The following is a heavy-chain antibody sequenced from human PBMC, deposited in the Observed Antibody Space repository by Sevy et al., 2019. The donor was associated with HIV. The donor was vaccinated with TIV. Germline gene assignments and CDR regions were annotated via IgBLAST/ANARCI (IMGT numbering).Heavy chain of an antibody. CDR1: GGTFSSYA. J-gene: IGHJ4*02. Sequence: ASVKVSCKASGGTFSSYAISWVRQAPGQGLEWRGGIIPIFGTANYAQKFQGRVTITADESTSTAYMELSSLRSEDTAVYYCASLTGDHFDYWGQGTLVTVSS. D-gene: IGHD7-27*01. CDR3: ASLTGDHFDY. CDR2: IIPIFGTA. V-gene: IGHV1-69*13.